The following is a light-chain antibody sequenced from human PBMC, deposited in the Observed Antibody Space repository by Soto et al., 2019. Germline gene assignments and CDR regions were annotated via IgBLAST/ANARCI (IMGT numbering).Light chain of an antibody. CDR1: SSNSGNNP. CDR2: GNN. Sequence: QSVLTQPPSASGTPGQRVTISCSGSSSNSGNNPVSWYQQLPETAPKVLIYGNNQRPSGVPDRFSGSKSGTSASLAISRLQYEDEADYYCAAWDDSLNVYVFGTGTKVTVL. J-gene: IGLJ1*01. CDR3: AAWDDSLNVYV. V-gene: IGLV1-44*01.